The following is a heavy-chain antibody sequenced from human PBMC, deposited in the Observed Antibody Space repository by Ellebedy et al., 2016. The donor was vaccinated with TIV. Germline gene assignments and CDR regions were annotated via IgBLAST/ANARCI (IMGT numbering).Heavy chain of an antibody. D-gene: IGHD3-10*01. V-gene: IGHV3-23*01. CDR2: ISASGSST. Sequence: GGSLRLXCAAFGFTFNSYAMSWVRQAPGKGLEWVSGISASGSSTPDADSVRGRFTVSRDNSKNTLYLQMNSLRAEDTAVYFCAKDQASGEYDYGWGTFDIWGQGTVVTVSS. CDR1: GFTFNSYA. CDR3: AKDQASGEYDYGWGTFDI. J-gene: IGHJ3*02.